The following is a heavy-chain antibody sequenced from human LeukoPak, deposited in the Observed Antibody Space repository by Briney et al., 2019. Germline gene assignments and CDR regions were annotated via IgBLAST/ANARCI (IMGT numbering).Heavy chain of an antibody. CDR2: INPTGTAT. CDR3: ARDNSVGDIAWWFDP. Sequence: EASVKVSCKASGYTFTSYYMHWVRQAPGQGLEWVGLINPTGTATIYAEKFQGRVTLTRDRSTTTDYMELRSLKSEDTAVYYCARDNSVGDIAWWFDPWGQGTPVTVSS. J-gene: IGHJ5*02. D-gene: IGHD1-26*01. V-gene: IGHV1-46*01. CDR1: GYTFTSYY.